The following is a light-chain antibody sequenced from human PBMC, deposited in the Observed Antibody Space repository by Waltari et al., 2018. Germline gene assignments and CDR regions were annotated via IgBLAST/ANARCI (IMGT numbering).Light chain of an antibody. CDR3: SSFSGSNNYNVV. CDR1: NSDVGGYNY. CDR2: KVT. J-gene: IGLJ2*01. Sequence: QPALTQPPSASGSPGQSVTISCTGTNSDVGGYNYVSWYQQHPGEAPKLLIYKVTKRPSGVPDRFSGSKSDNTASLTVSGLQAEDEADYYCSSFSGSNNYNVVFGGGTKLTVL. V-gene: IGLV2-8*01.